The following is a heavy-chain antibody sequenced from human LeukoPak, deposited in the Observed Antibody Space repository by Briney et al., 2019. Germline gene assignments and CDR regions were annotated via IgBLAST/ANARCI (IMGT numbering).Heavy chain of an antibody. D-gene: IGHD2-2*01. J-gene: IGHJ4*02. CDR3: AHGAMYQLDY. V-gene: IGHV3-48*03. Sequence: GGSLRLSCAASGFTFSSFDMNWVRQAPGKGLEWLSYISNSGSTMYYADSVKGRFTVSRDNAKNSLYLQMNSLRAEDTAVYYCAHGAMYQLDYWGQGTLVTVSS. CDR2: ISNSGSTM. CDR1: GFTFSSFD.